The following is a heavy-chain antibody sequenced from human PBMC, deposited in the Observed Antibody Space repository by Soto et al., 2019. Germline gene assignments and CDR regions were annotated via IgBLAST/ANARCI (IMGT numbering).Heavy chain of an antibody. V-gene: IGHV3-74*01. CDR3: AIYGSGSHGPYFDY. J-gene: IGHJ4*02. D-gene: IGHD3-10*01. Sequence: PGVSLRLSCAASGFTFSDYWMHWVRQAPGKGLEWVSRIKRDGSTTNYADSVKGRFTISRDNSKNTLYLQMNSLRAEDTAVYYCAIYGSGSHGPYFDYWGQGTLVTVSS. CDR1: GFTFSDYW. CDR2: IKRDGSTT.